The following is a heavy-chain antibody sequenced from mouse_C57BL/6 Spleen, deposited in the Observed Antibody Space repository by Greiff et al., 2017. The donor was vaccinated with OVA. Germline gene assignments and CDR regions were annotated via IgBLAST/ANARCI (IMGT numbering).Heavy chain of an antibody. CDR1: GYTFTSYW. CDR2: IDPSDSYT. V-gene: IGHV1-69*01. CDR3: ARRRTGGYYFDY. J-gene: IGHJ2*01. Sequence: QVQLQQPGAELVMPGASVKLSCKVSGYTFTSYWMHWVKQRPGQGLEWIGEIDPSDSYTNYNQKFKGKSTLTVDKSSSTAYMQLSSLTSEDSAVYYCARRRTGGYYFDYWGQGTTLTVSS. D-gene: IGHD4-1*01.